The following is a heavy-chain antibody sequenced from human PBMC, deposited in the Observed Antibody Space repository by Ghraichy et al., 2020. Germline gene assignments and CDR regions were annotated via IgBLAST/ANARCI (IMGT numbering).Heavy chain of an antibody. D-gene: IGHD6-6*01. V-gene: IGHV3-66*02. Sequence: GGSLRLSCAASGFTVSSNYMSWVRQAPGKGLEWVSVIYSGGSTYYADSVKGRFTISRDNSKNTLYLQMNSLRAEDTAVYYCARAFGYSSSSPVWGQGTLVTVSS. J-gene: IGHJ4*02. CDR3: ARAFGYSSSSPV. CDR1: GFTVSSNY. CDR2: IYSGGST.